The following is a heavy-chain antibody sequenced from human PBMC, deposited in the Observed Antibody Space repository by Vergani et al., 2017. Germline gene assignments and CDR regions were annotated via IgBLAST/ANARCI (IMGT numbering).Heavy chain of an antibody. CDR2: IKQDGSEK. V-gene: IGHV3-7*01. CDR3: AKAPLVRGYNYYYGMDV. J-gene: IGHJ6*02. D-gene: IGHD3-10*01. Sequence: EVQLVESGGGLVQPGGSLRLSCAASGFTFSSYWMSWVRQAPGKGLEWVANIKQDGSEKYYVDSVKGRFTISRDNAKNSLYLQMNSLRAEDTAVYYCAKAPLVRGYNYYYGMDVWGQGTTVTVSS. CDR1: GFTFSSYW.